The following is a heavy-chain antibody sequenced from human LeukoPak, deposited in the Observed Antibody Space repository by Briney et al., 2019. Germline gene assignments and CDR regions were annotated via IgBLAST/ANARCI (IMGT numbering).Heavy chain of an antibody. CDR1: GFTFSTYE. CDR3: ARGVDYGDYIDY. CDR2: ISPSDGNTK. V-gene: IGHV3-48*03. J-gene: IGHJ4*02. D-gene: IGHD4-17*01. Sequence: GGSLRLSCAAFGFTFSTYEMNWLRQAPGKGLEWVSYISPSDGNTKYYADSVKGRFTISRDNAKNSLYLQMNSLTDDDTAIYYCARGVDYGDYIDYWGQGTLVTVSS.